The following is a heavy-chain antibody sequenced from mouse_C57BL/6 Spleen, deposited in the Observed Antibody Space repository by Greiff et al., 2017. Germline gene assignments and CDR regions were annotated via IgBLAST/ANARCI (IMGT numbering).Heavy chain of an antibody. V-gene: IGHV1-15*01. CDR1: GYTFTDYE. D-gene: IGHD1-1*01. J-gene: IGHJ1*03. Sequence: QVQLQQSGAELVRPGASVTLSCKASGYTFTDYEMHWVKQTPVHGLEWIGAIDPETGGTAYNQKFKGKAILTADKSSSTAYMELRSLTSEDSAVYYCARRGDGSSYGYFDVWGTGTTVTVSS. CDR2: IDPETGGT. CDR3: ARRGDGSSYGYFDV.